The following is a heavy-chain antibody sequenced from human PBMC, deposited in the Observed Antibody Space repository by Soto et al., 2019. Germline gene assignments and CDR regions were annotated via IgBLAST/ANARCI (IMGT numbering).Heavy chain of an antibody. CDR3: ARGPYRNTYNWFDS. CDR2: FDPEDGET. J-gene: IGHJ5*02. CDR1: GYTLTELS. Sequence: ASVKVSCKVSGYTLTELSMHWVRQAPGKGLEWMGGFDPEDGETIYAQKFQGRVTMTEDTSTDTAYMELSSLGVEDTAVYYCARGPYRNTYNWFDSWGQGTLVTVSS. V-gene: IGHV1-24*01. D-gene: IGHD5-12*01.